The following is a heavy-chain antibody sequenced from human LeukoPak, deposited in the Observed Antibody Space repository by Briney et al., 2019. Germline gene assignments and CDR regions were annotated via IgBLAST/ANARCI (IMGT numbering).Heavy chain of an antibody. J-gene: IGHJ5*02. CDR1: GYTLTELS. CDR3: ATTTMVRGVPNWFGP. Sequence: ASVKVSCKVSGYTLTELSMHWVRQAPGKGLEWMGGFDPEDGETIYAQKFQGRVTMTEDTSTDTAYMELSSLRSEDTAVYYCATTTMVRGVPNWFGPWGQGTLVTVSS. V-gene: IGHV1-24*01. CDR2: FDPEDGET. D-gene: IGHD3-10*01.